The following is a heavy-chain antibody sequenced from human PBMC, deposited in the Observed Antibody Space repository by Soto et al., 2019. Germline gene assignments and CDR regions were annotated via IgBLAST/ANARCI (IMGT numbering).Heavy chain of an antibody. Sequence: SETLSLTCTVSGGSISSSRCHWGWIRQPPGKGLEWIASIKYSGTTFYNPSLKSRVTLSVDTSKNQFPLKLTSVTAADTAVYYCARRYSSGFDYWGQGTLVTVSS. CDR1: GGSISSSRCH. CDR2: IKYSGTT. CDR3: ARRYSSGFDY. J-gene: IGHJ4*02. V-gene: IGHV4-39*01. D-gene: IGHD6-19*01.